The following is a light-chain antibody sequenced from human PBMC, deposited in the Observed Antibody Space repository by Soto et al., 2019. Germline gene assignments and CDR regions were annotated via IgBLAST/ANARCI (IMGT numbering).Light chain of an antibody. Sequence: QSALTQPASVSVSPGQSITISCTGTTSDLGAYNSVSWYRQHPGKAPKVMIYDVTHRPSGVSSRFSGSQSGNTASLTISGLQADDEADYYCCSYTTSDTLVFGTGTKVTVL. CDR1: TSDLGAYNS. V-gene: IGLV2-14*01. J-gene: IGLJ1*01. CDR2: DVT. CDR3: CSYTTSDTLV.